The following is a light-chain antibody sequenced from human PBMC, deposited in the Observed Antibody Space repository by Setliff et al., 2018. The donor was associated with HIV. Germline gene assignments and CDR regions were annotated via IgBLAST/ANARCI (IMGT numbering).Light chain of an antibody. Sequence: QSVLTQPASVSGSPGQSITISCTGTSSDVGGYNYVSWYQQHPGNAPKLMIYEVSNRPSGVSDRFSGSKSGNTASLTISGLQTEDEADYFCSSYPSSSPLYVFGTGTKVTV. V-gene: IGLV2-14*01. CDR2: EVS. J-gene: IGLJ1*01. CDR1: SSDVGGYNY. CDR3: SSYPSSSPLYV.